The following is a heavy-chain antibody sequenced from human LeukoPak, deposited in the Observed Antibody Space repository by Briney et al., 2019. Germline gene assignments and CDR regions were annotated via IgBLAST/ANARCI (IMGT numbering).Heavy chain of an antibody. CDR3: ARSFVEMATTGLYYYYYMDV. CDR1: GGSISSSSYY. J-gene: IGHJ6*03. Sequence: SETLSLTCTVSGGSISSSSYYWGWIRQPPGKGLEWIGSIYYSGSTYYNPSLKSRVTISVDTSKNQFSLKLSSVTAADTAVYYCARSFVEMATTGLYYYYYMDVWSKGTTVTVSS. CDR2: IYYSGST. V-gene: IGHV4-39*07. D-gene: IGHD5-24*01.